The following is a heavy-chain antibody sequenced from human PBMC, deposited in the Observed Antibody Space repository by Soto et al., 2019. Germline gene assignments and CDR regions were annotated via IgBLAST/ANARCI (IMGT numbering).Heavy chain of an antibody. J-gene: IGHJ3*02. CDR1: GGSVSSTGYY. Sequence: QLQLQESGPGLVKPSETLSLTCTVSGGSVSSTGYYWGWIRQPPGKGLEWIGSLYYSGSSYYNPSRKSRVAISADASKNHFSLKLSSVTAADTAVYYCARHGNWDYAFDIWGQGTVVTVSS. D-gene: IGHD1-7*01. CDR3: ARHGNWDYAFDI. V-gene: IGHV4-39*02. CDR2: LYYSGSS.